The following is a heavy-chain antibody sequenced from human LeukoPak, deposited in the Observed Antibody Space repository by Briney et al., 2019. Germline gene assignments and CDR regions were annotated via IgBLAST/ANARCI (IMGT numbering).Heavy chain of an antibody. CDR2: ISYDGSNQ. D-gene: IGHD5-12*01. CDR1: GFTFSSYA. CDR3: AREREVATYYFDP. J-gene: IGHJ5*02. V-gene: IGHV3-30-3*01. Sequence: GGSLRLSCAASGFTFSSYAMHWIRQAPGKGLEWVADISYDGSNQYYADSVKGRFTISRDNSKSTLYLEMDSLRPEDTAVYYCAREREVATYYFDPWGQGTLVTVSS.